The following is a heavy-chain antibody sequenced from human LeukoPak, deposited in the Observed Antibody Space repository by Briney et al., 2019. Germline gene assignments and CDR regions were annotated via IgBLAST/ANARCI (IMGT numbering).Heavy chain of an antibody. J-gene: IGHJ4*02. CDR2: FYYSGST. V-gene: IGHV4-39*01. CDR1: GDSISGSDYY. Sequence: PSETLSLTCSVSGDSISGSDYYWGWIRQPPGKGLEWIGSFYYSGSTYYNPSLKSRVTISVDTSKNQFSLKLSSVTAADTAVYYCARHPDYFDYWGQGTLVTVSS. CDR3: ARHPDYFDY.